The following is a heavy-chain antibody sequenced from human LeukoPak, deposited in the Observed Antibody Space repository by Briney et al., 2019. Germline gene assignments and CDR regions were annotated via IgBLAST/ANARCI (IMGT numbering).Heavy chain of an antibody. CDR1: GYTFSNYG. CDR3: ASTGYCSSTSCYLSWFDP. V-gene: IGHV1-18*04. Sequence: SSVKVSCKASGYTFSNYGISWVRQAPRLRLEWMGWTSYNGNTNYAQKFQDRVTMTTDTSTSTAYMELSSLRSEDTAVYYCASTGYCSSTSCYLSWFDPWGQGTLVTVSS. D-gene: IGHD2-2*01. CDR2: TSYNGNT. J-gene: IGHJ5*02.